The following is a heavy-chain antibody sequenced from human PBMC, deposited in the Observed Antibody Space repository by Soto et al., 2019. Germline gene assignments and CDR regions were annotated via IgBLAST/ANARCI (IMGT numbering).Heavy chain of an antibody. CDR3: AREGRMGTFDY. CDR2: IYYSGST. J-gene: IGHJ4*02. Sequence: SETLSLTCTVSGGSISSYYWSWIRQAPGKEPQYIGYIYYSGSTKYNPSLKSRVTILEDTSKNQFSLKLNSVTAADTAVYYCAREGRMGTFDYWGQGALVTVSS. V-gene: IGHV4-59*01. D-gene: IGHD1-1*01. CDR1: GGSISSYY.